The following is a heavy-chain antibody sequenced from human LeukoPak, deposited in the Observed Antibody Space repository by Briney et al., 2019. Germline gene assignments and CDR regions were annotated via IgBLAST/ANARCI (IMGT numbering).Heavy chain of an antibody. D-gene: IGHD2-2*01. CDR1: GFTFVDYG. CDR2: ITWNGDST. Sequence: GGSLRLSCAASGFTFVDYGMSWVRQTPGKELEWVSGITWNGDSTGYADSVKGRFTISIDNSKNTLYLQMNSLRAEDTAVYYCARDQYGSYFDYWGQGTLVTVSS. CDR3: ARDQYGSYFDY. V-gene: IGHV3-20*04. J-gene: IGHJ4*02.